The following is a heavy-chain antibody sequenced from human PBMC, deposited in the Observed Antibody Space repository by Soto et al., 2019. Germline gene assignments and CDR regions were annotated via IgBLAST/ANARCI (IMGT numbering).Heavy chain of an antibody. CDR2: INHSGST. Sequence: SETLSLTCAVYGGSFSGYYWSWIRQPPGKGLEWIGEINHSGSTNYNPSLKSRVTISVDTSKNQFSLKLSSVTAADTAVYYCARAITIFGVVITDYFDYWGQGTLVTVSS. CDR3: ARAITIFGVVITDYFDY. CDR1: GGSFSGYY. J-gene: IGHJ4*02. D-gene: IGHD3-3*01. V-gene: IGHV4-34*01.